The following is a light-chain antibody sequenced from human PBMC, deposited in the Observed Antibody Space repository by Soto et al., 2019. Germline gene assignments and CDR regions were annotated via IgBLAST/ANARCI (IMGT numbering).Light chain of an antibody. CDR1: QSGDSNY. CDR3: QQYGGSFIT. Sequence: TGERATLSCRASQSGDSNYLAWYQQKPGQAPRLLIYAASSRATGIPDRFSGSGFGTDFTLTSSNLEFADFVVYSCQQYGGSFITF. J-gene: IGKJ5*01. CDR2: AAS. V-gene: IGKV3-20*01.